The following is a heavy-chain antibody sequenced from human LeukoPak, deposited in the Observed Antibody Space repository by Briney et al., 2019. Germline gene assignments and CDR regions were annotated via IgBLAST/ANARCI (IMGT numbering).Heavy chain of an antibody. CDR1: GFTVSSNY. Sequence: PGGPLRLSCAASGFTVSSNYMNWVRQAPGKGLEWVSVICAGGSIYCAASMKGRFTISRDNSKNTLYLQMNSLRPEDTAFYYCAREASRTGATSDYYVYYFDYWGQGTLVTVSS. J-gene: IGHJ4*02. CDR3: AREASRTGATSDYYVYYFDY. V-gene: IGHV3-53*01. CDR2: ICAGGSI. D-gene: IGHD3-22*01.